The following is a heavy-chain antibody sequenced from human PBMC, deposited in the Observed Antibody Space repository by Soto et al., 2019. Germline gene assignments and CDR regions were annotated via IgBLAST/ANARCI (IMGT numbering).Heavy chain of an antibody. CDR3: ASYDYVWGSYRPHFDY. V-gene: IGHV3-48*02. CDR2: ISSSSSTV. J-gene: IGHJ4*02. Sequence: GGSLRLSGAASGFTFSSYSMNWVRQAPGKGLEWVSYISSSSSTVYYADSVKGRFTISSDNAKNSLYLQMDSLSDEDTAVYYCASYDYVWGSYRPHFDYWGQGTLVTVSS. D-gene: IGHD3-16*02. CDR1: GFTFSSYS.